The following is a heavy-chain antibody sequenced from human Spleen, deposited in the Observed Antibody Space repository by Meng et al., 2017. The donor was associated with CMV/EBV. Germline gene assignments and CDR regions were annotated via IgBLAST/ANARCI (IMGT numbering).Heavy chain of an antibody. J-gene: IGHJ4*02. D-gene: IGHD6-13*01. Sequence: GGSLRLSCVASGFTFSNYALTWVRQAPGKGLEWVSIISPSGLTSYADSVKGRSTISRDDSKNTLYLEMNSLRADDTAVYYCAKGYSSSAFGGQGTLVTVSS. CDR1: GFTFSNYA. CDR3: AKGYSSSAF. V-gene: IGHV3-23*01. CDR2: ISPSGLT.